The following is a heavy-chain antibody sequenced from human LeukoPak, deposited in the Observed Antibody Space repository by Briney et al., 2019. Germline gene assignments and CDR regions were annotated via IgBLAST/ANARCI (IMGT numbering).Heavy chain of an antibody. CDR3: AKDGLTGYFDY. CDR1: GFTFSSYG. D-gene: IGHD3/OR15-3a*01. Sequence: KPGGSLRLSCAASGFTFSSYGMHWVRQAPGKGLEWVAVISYDGSNKYYADSVKGRFTISRDNSKNTLYLQMNSLRAEDTAVYYCAKDGLTGYFDYWGQGTLVTVSS. V-gene: IGHV3-30*18. CDR2: ISYDGSNK. J-gene: IGHJ4*02.